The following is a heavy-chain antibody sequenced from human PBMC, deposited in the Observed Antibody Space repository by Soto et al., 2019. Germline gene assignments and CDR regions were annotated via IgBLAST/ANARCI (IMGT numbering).Heavy chain of an antibody. V-gene: IGHV1-8*01. Sequence: QVQLVQSGAEVKKPGASVKVSCKASGYTFTKYDINWVRQAPGQGLEWMGWMNPNSGNTGYAQKFQGRVTMTRSTSLNTAYMELSSLTSDDTAVYYCAKAEDCSSSSCHHYYYYMDVWGIGTTVTVSS. D-gene: IGHD2-2*01. CDR1: GYTFTKYD. CDR3: AKAEDCSSSSCHHYYYYMDV. J-gene: IGHJ6*03. CDR2: MNPNSGNT.